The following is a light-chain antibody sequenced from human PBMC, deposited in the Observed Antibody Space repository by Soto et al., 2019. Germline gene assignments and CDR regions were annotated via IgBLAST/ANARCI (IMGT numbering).Light chain of an antibody. CDR1: QSVSSN. V-gene: IGKV3-15*01. Sequence: EIVMTQSPATLSVSPGERATLSCRASQSVSSNLAWYQQKPGQAPRLLIYGASTRATGIPARFSGSGSGTEFTRTISSLQSGDFAVYYCQQYNNWPFTFGPGTKWISN. CDR3: QQYNNWPFT. J-gene: IGKJ3*01. CDR2: GAS.